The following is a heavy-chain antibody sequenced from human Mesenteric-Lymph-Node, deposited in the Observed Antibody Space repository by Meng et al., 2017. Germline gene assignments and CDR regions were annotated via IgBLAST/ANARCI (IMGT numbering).Heavy chain of an antibody. D-gene: IGHD5-18*01. CDR3: ARGSRGYSYG. V-gene: IGHV4-61*01. J-gene: IGHJ4*02. Sequence: SETLSLTCTVSGGSVSSGSYYWSWIRQPPGKGLEWIGYIYYGGTTNYNPSLKSRVTISADTSKNQFSLKLSSVTAADTAVYYCARGSRGYSYGWGQGTLVTVSS. CDR1: GGSVSSGSYY. CDR2: IYYGGTT.